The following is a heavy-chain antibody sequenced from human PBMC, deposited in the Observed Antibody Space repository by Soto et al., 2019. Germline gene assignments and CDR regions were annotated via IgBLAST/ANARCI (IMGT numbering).Heavy chain of an antibody. J-gene: IGHJ6*02. V-gene: IGHV4-34*01. Sequence: SETLPLTCAVYGGSFSGYYWSWIRQPPGKGLEWIGEINHSGSTNYNPSLRSRVTISVDTSKNQFSLKLSSVTAADTAVYYCARADGSGYYPNYYGMDVWGQGTTVT. CDR1: GGSFSGYY. CDR2: INHSGST. CDR3: ARADGSGYYPNYYGMDV. D-gene: IGHD3-22*01.